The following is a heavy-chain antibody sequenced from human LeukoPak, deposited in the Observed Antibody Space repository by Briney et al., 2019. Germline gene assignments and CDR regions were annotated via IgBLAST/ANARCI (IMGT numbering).Heavy chain of an antibody. V-gene: IGHV1-69*04. Sequence: SVKVSCKASGGTFSSYAISWVRQAPGQGLEWMGRIIPILGIANYAQKFQGRVTVTADKSTSTAYMELSSLRSEDTAVYYCARARYDYGDYGTFNYYYYGMDVWGQGTTVTVSS. CDR2: IIPILGIA. CDR3: ARARYDYGDYGTFNYYYYGMDV. CDR1: GGTFSSYA. J-gene: IGHJ6*02. D-gene: IGHD4-17*01.